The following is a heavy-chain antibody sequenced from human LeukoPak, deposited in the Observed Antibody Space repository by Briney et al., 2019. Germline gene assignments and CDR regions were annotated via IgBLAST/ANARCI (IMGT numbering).Heavy chain of an antibody. CDR3: ARGGTTPYYFDD. CDR2: IYSNENT. D-gene: IGHD2-15*01. J-gene: IGHJ4*02. CDR1: GGSISSYY. V-gene: IGHV4-4*07. Sequence: SETLSLTCTVSGGSISSYYWSWIRQPAGKGLEWIGRIYSNENTNYNPSLKSRVTMSVDTSKNQFSLKLSSVTAADTAVYYCARGGTTPYYFDDWGQGTLVTVSS.